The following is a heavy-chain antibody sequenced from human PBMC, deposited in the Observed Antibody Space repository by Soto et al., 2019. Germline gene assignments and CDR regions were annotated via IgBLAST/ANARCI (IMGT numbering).Heavy chain of an antibody. Sequence: GGSLRLSCAASGFTFSSYSMNWVRQAPGKGLEYVSSISTNGGSTHYADSVKGRFTISRDYSKNTQYLQMSSLRADDTAVYYCVKGEYYYDSSGYYPFDYWGQGTLVTVSS. CDR3: VKGEYYYDSSGYYPFDY. V-gene: IGHV3-64D*06. CDR2: ISTNGGST. D-gene: IGHD3-22*01. CDR1: GFTFSSYS. J-gene: IGHJ4*02.